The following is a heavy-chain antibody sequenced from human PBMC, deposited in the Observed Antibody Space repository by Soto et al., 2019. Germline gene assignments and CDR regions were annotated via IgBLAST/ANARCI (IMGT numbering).Heavy chain of an antibody. CDR1: GDSITRKW. J-gene: IGHJ5*02. V-gene: IGHV4-4*02. CDR3: VGQWSTGYGAFDP. D-gene: IGHD3-9*01. Sequence: QVQLQESGPGLVTPSGTLSLNCAVSGDSITRKWWSWVRQPPGKGLEWLGEFHHSGGTNYNPSLKSRLTISGDKSRNQFSLRLNSVTAADKAVYHCVGQWSTGYGAFDPWGQGTLVTVSS. CDR2: FHHSGGT.